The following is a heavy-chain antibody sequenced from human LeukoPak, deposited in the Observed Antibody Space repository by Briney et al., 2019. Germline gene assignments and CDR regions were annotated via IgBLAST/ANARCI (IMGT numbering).Heavy chain of an antibody. CDR1: GFTFSSYG. V-gene: IGHV3-33*01. Sequence: GRSLRLSCAASGFTFSSYGMHWVRQAPGKGLEWVAVIWYDGSNKYYADSVKGRFTISRDNSKNTLYLQMNSLGAEDTAVYYCARSDSALFGYWGQGTLVTVSS. CDR3: ARSDSALFGY. D-gene: IGHD3/OR15-3a*01. CDR2: IWYDGSNK. J-gene: IGHJ4*02.